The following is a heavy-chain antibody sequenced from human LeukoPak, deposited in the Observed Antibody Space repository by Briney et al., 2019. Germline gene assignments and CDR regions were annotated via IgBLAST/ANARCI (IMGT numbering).Heavy chain of an antibody. D-gene: IGHD2-8*01. CDR3: MTNYLQGGYFFGH. Sequence: PSETLSLTCTVSGYSIGTDYYWGWIRQPPGKGLEWIGIFFHTGNSYYNPSLKSRVTISLDTSKNHFSLKLNSVTAADTAVYYCMTNYLQGGYFFGHWGQGALVTVSS. CDR1: GYSIGTDYY. V-gene: IGHV4-38-2*02. J-gene: IGHJ4*02. CDR2: FFHTGNS.